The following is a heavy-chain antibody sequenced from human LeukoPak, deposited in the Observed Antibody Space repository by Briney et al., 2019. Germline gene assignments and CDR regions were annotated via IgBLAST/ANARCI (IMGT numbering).Heavy chain of an antibody. Sequence: ASVKVSCKASGGTFSSYAISWVRQAPGQGLEWMGRIIPILGIAIYAQKFQGRVTITADKSTSTAYMELSSLRSEDTAVYYCARSAYDFWSGYQYYFDYWGQGTLVTVSS. CDR2: IIPILGIA. CDR1: GGTFSSYA. D-gene: IGHD3-3*01. V-gene: IGHV1-69*04. CDR3: ARSAYDFWSGYQYYFDY. J-gene: IGHJ4*02.